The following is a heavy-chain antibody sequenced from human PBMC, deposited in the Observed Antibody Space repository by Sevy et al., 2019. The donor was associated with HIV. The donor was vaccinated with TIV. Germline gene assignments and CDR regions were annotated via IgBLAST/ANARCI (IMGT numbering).Heavy chain of an antibody. CDR3: ARRFGVGSYYYGMDV. CDR2: ISWNRGSI. D-gene: IGHD3-10*01. V-gene: IGHV3-9*01. J-gene: IGHJ6*02. CDR1: GFTFDDYA. Sequence: GGSLRLSCAASGFTFDDYAMHWVRQAPGKGLEWVSGISWNRGSIGYADSVKGRFTISRDNAKNSLYLQMNSLRAEDTALYYCARRFGVGSYYYGMDVWGQGTTVTVSS.